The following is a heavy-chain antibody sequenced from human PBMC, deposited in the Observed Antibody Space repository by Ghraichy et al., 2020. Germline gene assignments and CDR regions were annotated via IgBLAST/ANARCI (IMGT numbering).Heavy chain of an antibody. Sequence: GPTLVKPTQTLTLTCTLSGFSLRSSGMSVSWIRQSPGKALAWLARIDWDGDKYYSTSLKTRLTISKDTSKNQVVLTMTNMDPVDTATYFCARINGYSRGVRWYFYYFDYWGQGTLVTVSS. CDR3: ARINGYSRGVRWYFYYFDY. CDR1: GFSLRSSGMS. CDR2: IDWDGDK. D-gene: IGHD2-15*01. J-gene: IGHJ4*02. V-gene: IGHV2-70*11.